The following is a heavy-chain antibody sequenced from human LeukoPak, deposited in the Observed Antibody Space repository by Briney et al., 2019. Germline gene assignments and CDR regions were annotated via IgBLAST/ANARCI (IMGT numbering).Heavy chain of an antibody. CDR1: GYTFTGYY. D-gene: IGHD4-17*01. Sequence: ASVKVSCKASGYTFTGYYMHWVRQAPGQGLEWMGWINPNSGGTNYAQKFQGRVSMTRDTSISTAYMELSSLRSEDTAVYYCATSYGDYFHYWGQGTLVTVSS. V-gene: IGHV1-2*02. CDR2: INPNSGGT. J-gene: IGHJ4*02. CDR3: ATSYGDYFHY.